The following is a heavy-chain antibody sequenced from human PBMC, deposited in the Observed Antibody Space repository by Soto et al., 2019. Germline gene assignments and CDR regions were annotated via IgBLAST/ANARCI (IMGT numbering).Heavy chain of an antibody. V-gene: IGHV3-74*01. D-gene: IGHD2-2*01. CDR1: GFTFIHYW. CDR2: ISNDGSST. Sequence: PGGSLRLSCTASGFTFIHYWMHWVRQAPGKGLVWVSRISNDGSSTDYADSVKGRFTISRDNAKNTLYLQMNSMRVEDSAMYFCARNTNGLSYWGQGALVTVSS. CDR3: ARNTNGLSY. J-gene: IGHJ4*02.